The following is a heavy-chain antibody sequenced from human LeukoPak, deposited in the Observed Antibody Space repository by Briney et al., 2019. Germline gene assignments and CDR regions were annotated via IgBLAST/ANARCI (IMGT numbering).Heavy chain of an antibody. CDR1: GINFSDYT. J-gene: IGHJ4*02. D-gene: IGHD2-2*01. CDR2: ISSRSSFI. CDR3: AKDRLIVVVPAAITPFDY. V-gene: IGHV3-21*04. Sequence: GGSLRLSCEGSGINFSDYTMNWVRQAPGKGLEWVSSISSRSSFIHYADSVKGRFTISRDNSKNTLYLQMSSLRAEDTAVYYCAKDRLIVVVPAAITPFDYWGQGTLVTVSS.